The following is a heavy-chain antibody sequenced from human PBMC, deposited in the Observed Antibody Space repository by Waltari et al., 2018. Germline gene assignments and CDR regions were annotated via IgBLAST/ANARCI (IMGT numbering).Heavy chain of an antibody. J-gene: IGHJ5*02. V-gene: IGHV4-4*02. D-gene: IGHD2-2*02. Sequence: QLQLQESGPGMVKPSGTLSVTCAGPGDTVRSTYWWSWVRQPTGTGLEWIGQIHGSGKTNYNPSFASRVTVSLDTSTDHISLKLTSATAADTAVYYCARDRGRGLYLDTWGQGTLVTVSP. CDR2: IHGSGKT. CDR1: GDTVRSTYW. CDR3: ARDRGRGLYLDT.